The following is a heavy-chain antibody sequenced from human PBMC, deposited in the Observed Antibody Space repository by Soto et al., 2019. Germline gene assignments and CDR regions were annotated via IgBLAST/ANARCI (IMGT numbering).Heavy chain of an antibody. J-gene: IGHJ6*02. CDR1: GYSFTSYW. Sequence: GESLKISCKGSGYSFTSYWIGWVRQMPGKGLEWMGIIYPGDSDTRYSPSFQGQVTISADKSISTAYLQWSSLKASDTAMYYCARLDCSGGSCYYYYGMDVWGQGTTVTVSS. D-gene: IGHD2-15*01. CDR3: ARLDCSGGSCYYYYGMDV. V-gene: IGHV5-51*01. CDR2: IYPGDSDT.